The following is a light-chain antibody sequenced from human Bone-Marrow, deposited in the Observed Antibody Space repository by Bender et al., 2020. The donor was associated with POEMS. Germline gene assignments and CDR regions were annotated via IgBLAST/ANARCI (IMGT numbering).Light chain of an antibody. J-gene: IGLJ2*01. CDR2: EVT. Sequence: QSVLTQPPSASGSPGQSVTISCTGTGSDVGGYDYVSWYQQHPGKAPKLLICEVTKRPSGVPARFSGSKSGNTASLTVSGLQAEDEADYYCSSYAGSNNVLFGGGTKLAVL. CDR3: SSYAGSNNVL. CDR1: GSDVGGYDY. V-gene: IGLV2-8*01.